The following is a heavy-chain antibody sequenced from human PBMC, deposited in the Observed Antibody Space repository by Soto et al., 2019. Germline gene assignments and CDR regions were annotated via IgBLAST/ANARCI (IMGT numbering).Heavy chain of an antibody. V-gene: IGHV1-46*01. D-gene: IGHD2-15*01. CDR3: ARDGGLLTASWHYDL. J-gene: IGHJ2*01. CDR1: GYSFTNYC. Sequence: QVQLVQSGADVKKPGTSVKVSCKAAGYSFTNYCMYWVHQAPGQGLEWMGMINPRTGSTRYAQKFQDRVTLTRDTSTTTDYMELSTLISDDTAVYYCARDGGLLTASWHYDLWGPGTLVTVSS. CDR2: INPRTGST.